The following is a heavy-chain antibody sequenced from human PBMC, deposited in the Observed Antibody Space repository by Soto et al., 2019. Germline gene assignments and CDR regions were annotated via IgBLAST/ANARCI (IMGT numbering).Heavy chain of an antibody. Sequence: ETLSLSCAASGFTFSSYAMSWVRQAPGKGLEWVSAISGSGGSTYYADSVKGRFTISRDNSKNTLYLQMNSLRAEDTAVYYCAKDAYDSHDYWGQGTLVTVSS. D-gene: IGHD3-22*01. CDR1: GFTFSSYA. CDR2: ISGSGGST. J-gene: IGHJ4*02. CDR3: AKDAYDSHDY. V-gene: IGHV3-23*01.